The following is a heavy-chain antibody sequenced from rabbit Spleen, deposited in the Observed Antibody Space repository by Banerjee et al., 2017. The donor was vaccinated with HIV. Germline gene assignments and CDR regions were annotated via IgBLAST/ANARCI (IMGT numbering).Heavy chain of an antibody. D-gene: IGHD8-1*01. CDR1: GFSFSSYY. J-gene: IGHJ3*01. CDR3: ARDGTGGSYFAL. CDR2: IDPVFGIT. Sequence: QLEESGGGLVQPEGSLTLACTASGFSFSSYYMNWVRQAPGKGLEWIGYIDPVFGITYYANWVNGRFSISRENAQNTVFLQMTSLTAADTATYFCARDGTGGSYFALWGQGTLVTVS. V-gene: IGHV1S7*01.